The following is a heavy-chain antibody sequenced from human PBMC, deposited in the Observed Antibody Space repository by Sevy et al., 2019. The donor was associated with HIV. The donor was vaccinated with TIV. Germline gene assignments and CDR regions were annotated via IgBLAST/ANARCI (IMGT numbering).Heavy chain of an antibody. CDR3: ARSRRNYDILTGYYPHAFDI. J-gene: IGHJ3*02. Sequence: GGSLRLSCAASGFTFSSYEMNWVRQAPGKGLEWVSYISSSGSTIYYADSVKGRFTISRDNAKNSLYLQMNSLRAEDTAVYYCARSRRNYDILTGYYPHAFDIWGQGTMVTVSS. D-gene: IGHD3-9*01. CDR1: GFTFSSYE. V-gene: IGHV3-48*03. CDR2: ISSSGSTI.